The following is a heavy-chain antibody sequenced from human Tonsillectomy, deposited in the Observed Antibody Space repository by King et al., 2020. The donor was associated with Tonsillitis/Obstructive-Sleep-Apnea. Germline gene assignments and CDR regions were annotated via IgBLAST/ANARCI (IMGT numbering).Heavy chain of an antibody. D-gene: IGHD1-1*01. Sequence: QLVQSGAEVKKPGSSVKVSCKASGGTFSNYAISWVRQAPGQGLEWMGRIITIVGIRNYAQRLQGRVTITADKSTSTAYMELSSLRSEDTAVYYCARSGTSPGHLDYGGQGTLVTVSS. V-gene: IGHV1-69*04. J-gene: IGHJ4*02. CDR2: IITIVGIR. CDR1: GGTFSNYA. CDR3: ARSGTSPGHLDY.